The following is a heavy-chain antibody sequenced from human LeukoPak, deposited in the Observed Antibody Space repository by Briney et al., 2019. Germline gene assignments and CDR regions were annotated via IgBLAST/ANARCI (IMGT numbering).Heavy chain of an antibody. J-gene: IGHJ6*03. V-gene: IGHV4-4*07. CDR2: IYTSGST. D-gene: IGHD2-2*01. Sequence: SETLSLTCTVYGGSISSYYWSWIRQTAGKGLEWIGRIYTSGSTSYNPSLKSRVTMSVHTSKNQCSLKLSSVTAADTAVYYCARDRGYCSSTSCYAREDYYYYYYMDVWGKGTTVTVSS. CDR3: ARDRGYCSSTSCYAREDYYYYYYMDV. CDR1: GGSISSYY.